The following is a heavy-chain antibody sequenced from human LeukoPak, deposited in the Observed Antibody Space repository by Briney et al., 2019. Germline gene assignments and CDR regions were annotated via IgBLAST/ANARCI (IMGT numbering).Heavy chain of an antibody. J-gene: IGHJ6*03. D-gene: IGHD2-15*01. CDR1: GGSFSGYY. V-gene: IGHV4-34*01. CDR2: INHSGST. CDR3: ARRLGGGSCYSINYYYYMDV. Sequence: SETLSLACAVYGGSFSGYYWSWIRQPPGKGLEWIGEINHSGSTNYNPSLKSRVTISVDTSKNQFSLKLSSVTAADTAVYYCARRLGGGSCYSINYYYYMDVWGKGTTVTVSS.